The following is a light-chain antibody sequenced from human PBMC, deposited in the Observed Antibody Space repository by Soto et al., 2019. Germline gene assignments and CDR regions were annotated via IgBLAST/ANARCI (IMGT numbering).Light chain of an antibody. Sequence: EIVLTQSPGSLSLSPGERATLSCRASQSVSSSYLAWYQQKPGQAPRLLIYGASSRATDIPDRFSGSGSGTDFTLTISRLEPEDFAVYYCQQYGSSPQTFRQGTKVEIK. V-gene: IGKV3-20*01. J-gene: IGKJ1*01. CDR2: GAS. CDR3: QQYGSSPQT. CDR1: QSVSSSY.